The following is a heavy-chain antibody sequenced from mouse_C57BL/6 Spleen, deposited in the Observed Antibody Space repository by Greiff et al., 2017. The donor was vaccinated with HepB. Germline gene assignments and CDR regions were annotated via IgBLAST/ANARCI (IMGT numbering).Heavy chain of an antibody. V-gene: IGHV1-76*01. CDR2: IYPGSGNT. J-gene: IGHJ2*01. CDR1: GYTFTDYY. Sequence: QVQLQQSGAELVRPGASVKLSCKASGYTFTDYYINWVKQRPGQGLEWIARIYPGSGNTYYNEKFKGKATLTAEKSSSTAYMQLSSLTSEDSAVYFCARSGGYDGGDFDYWGQGTTLTVSS. D-gene: IGHD2-2*01. CDR3: ARSGGYDGGDFDY.